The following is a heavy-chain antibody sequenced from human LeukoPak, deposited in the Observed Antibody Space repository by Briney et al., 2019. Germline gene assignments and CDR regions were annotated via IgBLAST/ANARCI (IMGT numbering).Heavy chain of an antibody. J-gene: IGHJ4*02. D-gene: IGHD3-9*01. CDR3: ARVTNSYDILTGYYFDY. CDR2: IYHSGST. Sequence: SETLSLTCAVSGGSISSSNWWSWVRQPPGKGLEWIGEIYHSGSTNYNPSLKSRVTISVDKSKNQFSLKLSSVTAADTAVYYCARVTNSYDILTGYYFDYWGQGTLVTVSS. V-gene: IGHV4-4*02. CDR1: GGSISSSNW.